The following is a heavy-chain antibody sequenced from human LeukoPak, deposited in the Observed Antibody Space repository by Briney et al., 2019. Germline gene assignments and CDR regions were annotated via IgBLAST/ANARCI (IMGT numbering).Heavy chain of an antibody. D-gene: IGHD3-9*01. J-gene: IGHJ4*02. CDR1: GGSVTSTSYY. CDR2: IYYTGST. Sequence: SETLSLTCTVSGGSVTSTSYYWGWIRQPPGKGLEWIANIYYTGSTYSNPSLRSRVTMSVDTSKNQFSLKMNSVTAADTAVYYCARLSKGRFFDYIFDYWGQGTLVTVFS. CDR3: ARLSKGRFFDYIFDY. V-gene: IGHV4-39*01.